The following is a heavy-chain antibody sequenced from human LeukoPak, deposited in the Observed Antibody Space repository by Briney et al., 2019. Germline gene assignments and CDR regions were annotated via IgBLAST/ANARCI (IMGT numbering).Heavy chain of an antibody. Sequence: GGSLRLSCAASGFTFSSYSMNWVRQAPGKGLEWVSSISSSSSYIYYADSVKGRFTISRDNAKNTLYLQMNSLRAEDTAVYYCAKEYGYTYGEFDYWGQGTLVTVSS. CDR1: GFTFSSYS. D-gene: IGHD5-18*01. CDR3: AKEYGYTYGEFDY. CDR2: ISSSSSYI. J-gene: IGHJ4*02. V-gene: IGHV3-21*04.